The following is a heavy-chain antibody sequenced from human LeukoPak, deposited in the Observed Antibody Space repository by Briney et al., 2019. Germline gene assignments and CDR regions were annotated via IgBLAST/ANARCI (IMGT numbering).Heavy chain of an antibody. CDR2: IYYNGST. CDR3: ARGGWSKDY. CDR1: GGSISSHY. V-gene: IGHV4-59*11. D-gene: IGHD2-15*01. J-gene: IGHJ4*02. Sequence: PSETLFLTFTVSGGSISSHYWTWVRQPPGKGLEWIGYIYYNGSTTYNPSLQSRVTISVDTSKNQFSLKLTPVTAADTAVYYCARGGWSKDYWGQGILVTVSS.